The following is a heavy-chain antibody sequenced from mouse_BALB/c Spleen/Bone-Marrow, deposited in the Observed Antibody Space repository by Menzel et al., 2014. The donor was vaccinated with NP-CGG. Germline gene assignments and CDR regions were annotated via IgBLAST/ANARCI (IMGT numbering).Heavy chain of an antibody. CDR1: GYTFXSYW. CDR2: IEPSDSET. V-gene: IGHV1-61*01. CDR3: ARNWAFDY. Sequence: QVQLQQSGAELVRPGASVKLSCKASGYTFXSYWMNWVRQRPGQGLEWIGIIEPSDSETHDNQMFKDKATLTVDKSSNTAHMQLSSLTSEDSAVYYCARNWAFDYWGQGTILTVSS. J-gene: IGHJ2*01. D-gene: IGHD4-1*01.